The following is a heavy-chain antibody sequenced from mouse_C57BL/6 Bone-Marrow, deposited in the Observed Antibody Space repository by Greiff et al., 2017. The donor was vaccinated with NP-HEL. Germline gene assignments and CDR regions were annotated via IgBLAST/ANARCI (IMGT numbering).Heavy chain of an antibody. J-gene: IGHJ4*01. Sequence: EVQVVASGGGLVKPGGSLKLSCAASGFTFSDYGMHWVRQAPEKGLEWVAYISSGSSTIYYADPVKGRFTISRDNAKNTLFLQMTRLRSEDTAMYYCARGLRYYAMDYWGQGTSVTVSS. CDR2: ISSGSSTI. CDR1: GFTFSDYG. D-gene: IGHD2-12*01. CDR3: ARGLRYYAMDY. V-gene: IGHV5-17*01.